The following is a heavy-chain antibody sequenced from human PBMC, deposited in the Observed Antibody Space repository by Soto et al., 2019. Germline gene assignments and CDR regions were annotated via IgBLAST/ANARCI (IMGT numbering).Heavy chain of an antibody. CDR3: ARDGGYDSPPFVY. V-gene: IGHV3-21*01. D-gene: IGHD5-12*01. CDR1: GFTFSSYS. CDR2: ISSSSYI. Sequence: EVQLVESGGGLVKPGGSLRLSCAASGFTFSSYSMNWVRQAPGKGLEWVSSISSSSYIYYADSVKGRFTISRDNAKNSLYLQMNSLRAEDTAVYYCARDGGYDSPPFVYWGQGTLVTVSS. J-gene: IGHJ4*02.